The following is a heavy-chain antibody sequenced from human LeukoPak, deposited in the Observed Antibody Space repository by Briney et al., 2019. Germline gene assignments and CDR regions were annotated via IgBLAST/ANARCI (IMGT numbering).Heavy chain of an antibody. Sequence: GASVKVSCKASGYTFTGYYMHWVRQAPGQGLEWMGWINPNSGGTNYAQKFQGRVTMTRDRAISTAYMELSRLTSDDTAVYYCARASFWESPINWFAPWGLGTLVTVSS. J-gene: IGHJ5*02. CDR2: INPNSGGT. CDR3: ARASFWESPINWFAP. V-gene: IGHV1-2*02. D-gene: IGHD3-16*01. CDR1: GYTFTGYY.